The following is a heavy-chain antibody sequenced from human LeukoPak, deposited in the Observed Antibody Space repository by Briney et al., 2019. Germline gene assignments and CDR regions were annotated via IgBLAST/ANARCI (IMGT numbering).Heavy chain of an antibody. Sequence: GASVKVSCKASRYTFTSYDINWVREAAGQGLEWMGRIIPILGIANYAQKFQGRVTITADKSTSTAYMELSSLRSEDTAVYYCARASVGATSGDWFDPWGQGTLVTVSS. V-gene: IGHV1-69*04. CDR3: ARASVGATSGDWFDP. CDR1: RYTFTSYD. CDR2: IIPILGIA. D-gene: IGHD1-26*01. J-gene: IGHJ5*02.